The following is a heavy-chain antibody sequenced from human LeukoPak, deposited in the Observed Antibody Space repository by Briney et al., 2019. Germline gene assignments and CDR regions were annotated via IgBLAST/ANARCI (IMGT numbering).Heavy chain of an antibody. D-gene: IGHD4-17*01. V-gene: IGHV4-59*01. CDR2: IYYSGST. CDR1: GGSISSYY. CDR3: ARSDYGDYVPLDY. J-gene: IGHJ4*02. Sequence: SETLSLTCTVSGGSISSYYWSWVRQPPGKGLECIVYIYYSGSTNYNPSLKSRVTISVDTSKHQFSLKLSSVTAADTAVYYCARSDYGDYVPLDYWGQGTLVTDSS.